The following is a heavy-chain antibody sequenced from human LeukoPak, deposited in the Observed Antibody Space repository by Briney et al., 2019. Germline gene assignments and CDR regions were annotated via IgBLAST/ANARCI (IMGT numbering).Heavy chain of an antibody. J-gene: IGHJ4*02. V-gene: IGHV4-39*07. D-gene: IGHD6-19*01. CDR3: ARKGSGWRSGRFDY. CDR2: IWHSGTT. Sequence: PSETLSLTCTVSGGSISGSTYYWGWVRQPPGMGPEWIGSIWHSGTTYYNPSLKSRVTISVDTSKNQFSLKLSSVTAADTAVYYCARKGSGWRSGRFDYWGQGTLVTVSS. CDR1: GGSISGSTYY.